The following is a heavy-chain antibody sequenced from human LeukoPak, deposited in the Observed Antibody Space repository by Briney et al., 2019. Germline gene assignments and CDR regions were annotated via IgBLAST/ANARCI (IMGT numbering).Heavy chain of an antibody. Sequence: SGTLSLTCAVSGDSISSSNWWSWVRQSPEKGLGWIGEIYHSGSTNYNPSLKSRVTILLDKSKNQFSLKLTSVNAADTAVYYCARSISAMVRGAPYYWGQGTLVTVSS. CDR2: IYHSGST. J-gene: IGHJ4*02. CDR3: ARSISAMVRGAPYY. CDR1: GDSISSSNW. D-gene: IGHD3-10*01. V-gene: IGHV4-4*02.